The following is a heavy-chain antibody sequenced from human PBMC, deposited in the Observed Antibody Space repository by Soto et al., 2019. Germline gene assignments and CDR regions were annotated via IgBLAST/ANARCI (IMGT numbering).Heavy chain of an antibody. D-gene: IGHD3-22*01. CDR3: AKDRQFRSYYESAGHYND. Sequence: EVQLLESGGGLVQPGGSLILTCVGSGFTFRNQDMRWVRQAPGKGLEWVSGISGRGGVTYYADSVKGRFTIYRDKSKNTLYLQMNNLRANDTAVYYCAKDRQFRSYYESAGHYNDWGQGTLVTVYS. V-gene: IGHV3-23*01. CDR1: GFTFRNQD. J-gene: IGHJ4*02. CDR2: ISGRGGVT.